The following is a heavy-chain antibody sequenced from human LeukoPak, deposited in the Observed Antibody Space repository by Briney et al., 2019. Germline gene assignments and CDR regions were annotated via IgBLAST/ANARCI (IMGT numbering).Heavy chain of an antibody. Sequence: PGGSLRLSCAASGFTFSSYGMHWVRQAPGKGLEWVAVTWYDGSNKYYADSVKGRFTISRDNSKNTLFLQMNSLRAEDTAVYYCAREAHYDSSGYYFHYWGLGTLVTVSS. CDR1: GFTFSSYG. D-gene: IGHD3-22*01. CDR3: AREAHYDSSGYYFHY. J-gene: IGHJ4*02. CDR2: TWYDGSNK. V-gene: IGHV3-33*01.